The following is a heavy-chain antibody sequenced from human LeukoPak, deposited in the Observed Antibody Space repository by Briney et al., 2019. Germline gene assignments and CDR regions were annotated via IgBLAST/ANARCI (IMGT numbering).Heavy chain of an antibody. CDR3: ARDTYYYDSSGYYRPFDY. CDR1: GGSISSYY. D-gene: IGHD3-22*01. V-gene: IGHV4-4*07. CDR2: IYTSGST. Sequence: SETLSLTCTVSGGSISSYYWSWIRQPAGKGLEWIGRIYTSGSTNYNPSLKSRVTMSVDTSKNQFSLKLSSVTAADTAVYYCARDTYYYDSSGYYRPFDYWGQGTLVTVSS. J-gene: IGHJ4*02.